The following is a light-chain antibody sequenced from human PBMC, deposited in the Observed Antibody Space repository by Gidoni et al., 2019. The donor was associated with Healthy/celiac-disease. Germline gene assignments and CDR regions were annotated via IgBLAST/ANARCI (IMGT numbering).Light chain of an antibody. J-gene: IGKJ4*01. CDR2: DAS. CDR3: QHYDNLPLT. CDR1: QDINNY. V-gene: IGKV1-33*01. Sequence: DIQMTQSPSSLSASVGDRVTITCQASQDINNYLNWYQQKPGKAPKLLIYDASNLETGVPSRFSGSGSGTDFTFTIRSLQPEDIATYYCQHYDNLPLTFGGGTKVEIK.